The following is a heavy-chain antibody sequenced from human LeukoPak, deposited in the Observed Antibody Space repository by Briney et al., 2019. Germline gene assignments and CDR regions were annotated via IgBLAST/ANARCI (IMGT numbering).Heavy chain of an antibody. Sequence: LGGSLRLSCAGSGFTFSSYAMHWVRQAPGKGLEWVAVISYDGSNKYYADSVKGRFTISRDNAKNTLNLQMNSLRAEDTAVYYCARDLGQYYDTSDNWFDPWGQGTLVTVSS. CDR1: GFTFSSYA. D-gene: IGHD3-22*01. CDR3: ARDLGQYYDTSDNWFDP. CDR2: ISYDGSNK. V-gene: IGHV3-30*04. J-gene: IGHJ5*02.